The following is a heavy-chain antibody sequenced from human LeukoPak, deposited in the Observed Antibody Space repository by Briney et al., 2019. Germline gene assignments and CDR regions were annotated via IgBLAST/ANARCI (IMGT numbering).Heavy chain of an antibody. CDR2: IKHSGST. V-gene: IGHV4-34*01. Sequence: SSETLSLTCAVYGGSFSVYYWSWIRQPPGKGLEWIGEIKHSGSTNYNPSLKSRVTISVDTSKNQFSLKLSSVTAADTAVYYCARRVQPYYFDYWGQGTLVTVSS. J-gene: IGHJ4*02. CDR3: ARRVQPYYFDY. CDR1: GGSFSVYY. D-gene: IGHD1-1*01.